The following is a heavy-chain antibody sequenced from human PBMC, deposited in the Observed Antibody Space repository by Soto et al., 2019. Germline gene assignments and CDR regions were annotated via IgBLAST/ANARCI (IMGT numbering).Heavy chain of an antibody. CDR3: ARVYYDILTGYQDYYYGMDV. V-gene: IGHV1-69*02. J-gene: IGHJ6*02. CDR2: IIPILGIA. CDR1: GGTFSSYT. Sequence: QVQLVQSGAEVKKPGSSVKVSCKASGGTFSSYTISWVRQAPGQGLEWMGRIIPILGIANYAQKFQGRVTSPPDKSTSMAHMARSSLRSEYTAVYYCARVYYDILTGYQDYYYGMDVWGQGTTVTVSS. D-gene: IGHD3-9*01.